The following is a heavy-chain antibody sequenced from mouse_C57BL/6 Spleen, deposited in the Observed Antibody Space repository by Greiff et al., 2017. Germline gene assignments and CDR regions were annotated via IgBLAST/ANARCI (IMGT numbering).Heavy chain of an antibody. D-gene: IGHD3-2*02. V-gene: IGHV2-6*01. CDR1: GFSLTSYG. CDR2: IWGVGST. Sequence: VKLMESGPGLVAPSQSLSITCTVSGFSLTSYGVDWVRQSPGKGLEWLGVIWGVGSTNYNSALKSRLSISKDNSKSQVFLKMNSLQTDDTAMYYCARADSSGYVSYAMDYWGQGTSVTVSS. CDR3: ARADSSGYVSYAMDY. J-gene: IGHJ4*01.